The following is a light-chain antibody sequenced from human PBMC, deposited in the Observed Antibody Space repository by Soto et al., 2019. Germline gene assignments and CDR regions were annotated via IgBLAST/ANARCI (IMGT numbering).Light chain of an antibody. V-gene: IGLV2-14*01. CDR3: SSKRTTASLV. CDR2: EVS. J-gene: IGLJ1*01. Sequence: QSVLTQPASVSGSPGQTITISCTGTSSDVGAYNYVSWYQQHPGKAPKLMIYEVSNRPSGVSDRFSGSKSGNTASLTISGLQAADEADYYCSSKRTTASLVFGTWTKVTVL. CDR1: SSDVGAYNY.